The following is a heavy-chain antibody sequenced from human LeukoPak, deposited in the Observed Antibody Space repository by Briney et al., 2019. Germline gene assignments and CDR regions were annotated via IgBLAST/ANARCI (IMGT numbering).Heavy chain of an antibody. V-gene: IGHV3-30*04. CDR3: ARPGQTYYYYYMDV. J-gene: IGHJ6*03. CDR2: ISYDGSNK. Sequence: ERSLRLSCAASGFTFSSYAMHWVRQAPGKGLEWVAVISYDGSNKYYADSVKGRFTISRDNSKNTLYLQMNSLRAEDTAVYYCARPGQTYYYYYMDVWGKGTTVTVSS. CDR1: GFTFSSYA. D-gene: IGHD3-10*01.